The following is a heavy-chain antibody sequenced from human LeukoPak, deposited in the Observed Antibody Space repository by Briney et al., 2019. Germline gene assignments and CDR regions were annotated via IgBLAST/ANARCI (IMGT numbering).Heavy chain of an antibody. V-gene: IGHV4-31*03. Sequence: SETLSLTCTVSGGSISSGGYYWSWIRQHPGKGLEWIGYIYCSGSTYYNPSLKSRVTVSVDTSKNQFSLKLSSVTAADTAVYYCARGDYYDSSGNDYWGQGTLVTVSS. J-gene: IGHJ4*02. CDR2: IYCSGST. D-gene: IGHD3-22*01. CDR3: ARGDYYDSSGNDY. CDR1: GGSISSGGYY.